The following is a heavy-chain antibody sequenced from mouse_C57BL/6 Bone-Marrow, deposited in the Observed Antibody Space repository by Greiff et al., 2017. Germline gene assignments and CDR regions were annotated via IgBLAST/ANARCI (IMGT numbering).Heavy chain of an antibody. J-gene: IGHJ1*03. CDR1: GYTFTSYW. D-gene: IGHD4-1*01. Sequence: QVQLQQPGAELVKPGASVKLSCKASGYTFTSYWMQWVKQRPGQGLEWIGEIDPTDSYTNYNQKFKGKATLTVDTSSSTAYMQLSSLTSEYSAVYCCASNWDQYFDVWGTGTTVTVSS. CDR3: ASNWDQYFDV. CDR2: IDPTDSYT. V-gene: IGHV1-50*01.